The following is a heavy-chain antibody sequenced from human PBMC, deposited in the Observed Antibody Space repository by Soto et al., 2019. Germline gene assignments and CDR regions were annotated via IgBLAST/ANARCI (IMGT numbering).Heavy chain of an antibody. CDR2: ISAYNGNT. D-gene: IGHD5-18*01. CDR1: GYTFTSYG. Sequence: QVQLVQSGAEVKKPGASVKVSCKTSGYTFTSYGFSWVRQAPGQGSEWMGWISAYNGNTNYAQKLQGRVTMTTDTSTSTAYMGLRSLGSDDAAVYYCAAPLSYSYGLDYCGQGTLVTVSS. J-gene: IGHJ4*02. CDR3: AAPLSYSYGLDY. V-gene: IGHV1-18*01.